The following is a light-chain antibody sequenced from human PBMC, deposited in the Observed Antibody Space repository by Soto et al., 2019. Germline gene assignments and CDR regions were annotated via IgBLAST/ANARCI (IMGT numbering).Light chain of an antibody. J-gene: IGKJ1*01. CDR2: AAS. CDR1: QSVTANY. CDR3: LQYCFPLWT. V-gene: IGKV3-20*01. Sequence: EIALTQSPGTLSLSPGERATLSCRASQSVTANYLAWYQQRPGQAPRLLIYAASIGSTGVPDRLSGSGSGTDFTLTISRLEPEDFAVDYCLQYCFPLWTFGQGTTVEIK.